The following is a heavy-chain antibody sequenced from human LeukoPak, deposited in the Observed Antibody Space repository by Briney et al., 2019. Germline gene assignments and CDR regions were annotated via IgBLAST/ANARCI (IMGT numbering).Heavy chain of an antibody. CDR2: IYSGGST. CDR3: ASTHLGYCSSVSCQNDY. D-gene: IGHD2-15*01. Sequence: GWSLRLSCAASGFIVSSNYMSWVRQAPGKWLEWVSVIYSGGSTYYADSVKGRFTISRDNSKNTLYLQMNSLRAEDTAVYYCASTHLGYCSSVSCQNDYWGQGTLVTVSS. CDR1: GFIVSSNY. V-gene: IGHV3-53*01. J-gene: IGHJ4*02.